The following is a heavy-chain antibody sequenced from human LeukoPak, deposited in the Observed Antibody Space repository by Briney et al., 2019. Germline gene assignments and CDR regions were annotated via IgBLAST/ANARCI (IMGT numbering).Heavy chain of an antibody. CDR2: ISSSSYI. CDR3: ARARHDPNAFDI. Sequence: GGSLRLSCAASGFTFSSYSMNWVRQAPGKGLEWVSSISSSSYIYYADSVKGRFTISRDSAKNSLYLQMNSLRAEDTAVYYCARARHDPNAFDIWGQGTMVTVSS. V-gene: IGHV3-21*01. J-gene: IGHJ3*02. CDR1: GFTFSSYS.